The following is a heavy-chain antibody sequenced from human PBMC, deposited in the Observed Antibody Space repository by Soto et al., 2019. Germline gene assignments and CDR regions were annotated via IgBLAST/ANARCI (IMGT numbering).Heavy chain of an antibody. V-gene: IGHV4-59*01. CDR2: IYYSGST. CDR3: ARGTRLDY. Sequence: PSETLSLTCTVSGGSISSYYWSWIRQPPGKGLEWIGYIYYSGSTNYNPSIKSRVTISVDKSKNQFSMKLSSVTAADTAVYYCARGTRLDYWGQGTLVTVSS. J-gene: IGHJ4*02. D-gene: IGHD4-17*01. CDR1: GGSISSYY.